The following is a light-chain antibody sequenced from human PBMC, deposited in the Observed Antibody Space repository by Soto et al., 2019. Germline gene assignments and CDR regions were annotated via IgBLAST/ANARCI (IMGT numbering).Light chain of an antibody. CDR1: QSVNSY. Sequence: EIVMTQSPVTVSVSPGERATLSCKASQSVNSYLAWYQQKPGQSPRLLIYTASNRATGVPAMFSGSGSGTQFTLTINGLQSEDFAVYHCQQYNNWPYTFGQGTKLEIK. CDR2: TAS. CDR3: QQYNNWPYT. V-gene: IGKV3-15*01. J-gene: IGKJ2*01.